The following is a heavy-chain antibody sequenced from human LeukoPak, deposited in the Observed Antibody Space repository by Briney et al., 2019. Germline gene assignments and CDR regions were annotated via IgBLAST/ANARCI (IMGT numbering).Heavy chain of an antibody. V-gene: IGHV4-4*02. J-gene: IGHJ4*02. D-gene: IGHD6-19*01. CDR1: GGSISSSNW. Sequence: SETLSLTCAVSGGSISSSNWWSWVRQPPGKGLEWIGEIYHSGSTNYNPSLKSRVTISVDKSKNQFSLKLSSVTAADTAVHYCARADSGWYSSNFDYWGQGTLVTVSS. CDR2: IYHSGST. CDR3: ARADSGWYSSNFDY.